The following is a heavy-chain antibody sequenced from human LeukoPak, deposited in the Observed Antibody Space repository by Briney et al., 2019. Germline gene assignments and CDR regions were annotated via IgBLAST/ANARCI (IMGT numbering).Heavy chain of an antibody. CDR1: GYTFTSYY. CDR2: INPSGGST. CDR3: ARANHYDILTGYSDDAFDI. J-gene: IGHJ3*02. D-gene: IGHD3-9*01. Sequence: ASVKVSRKASGYTFTSYYMHWVRQAPGQGLEWMGLINPSGGSTSYAQKFQGRVTMTRGTSTSTVYMELSSLRSEDTAVYYCARANHYDILTGYSDDAFDIWGQGTMVTVSS. V-gene: IGHV1-46*01.